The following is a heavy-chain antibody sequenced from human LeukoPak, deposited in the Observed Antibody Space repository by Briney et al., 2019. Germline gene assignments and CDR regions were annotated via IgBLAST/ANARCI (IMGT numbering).Heavy chain of an antibody. V-gene: IGHV1-46*01. CDR3: ARDWASQPLGATTGFDI. J-gene: IGHJ3*02. Sequence: ASVTVSCKASGYTFTSYYMHWVRQAPGQGLEWMGIINPSGGSTSYAQKFQGRVTMTRDTSTSTVYMELSSLRSEDTAVYYCARDWASQPLGATTGFDIWGQGTMVTVSS. D-gene: IGHD1-26*01. CDR1: GYTFTSYY. CDR2: INPSGGST.